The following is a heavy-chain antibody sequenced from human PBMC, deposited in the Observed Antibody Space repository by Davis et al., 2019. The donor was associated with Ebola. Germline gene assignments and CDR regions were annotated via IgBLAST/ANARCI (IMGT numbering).Heavy chain of an antibody. CDR3: TRLDYRSSDFSRGFYGMDV. CDR2: IRNKGDNYAT. J-gene: IGHJ6*02. V-gene: IGHV3-73*01. D-gene: IGHD3-22*01. CDR1: GFTFSGSA. Sequence: GESLKISCAGSGFTFSGSAIHWVRQAAGKGLAWVGRIRNKGDNYATAYAPSVKGRFTISRDDSTAYLQMNRLKTDDTAVYYCTRLDYRSSDFSRGFYGMDVWGQGTTVTVSS.